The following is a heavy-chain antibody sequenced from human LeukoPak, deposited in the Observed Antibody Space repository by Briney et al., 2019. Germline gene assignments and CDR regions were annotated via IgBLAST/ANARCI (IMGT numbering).Heavy chain of an antibody. Sequence: PGGSLRLSCAASGFTFSSYSMNWVRQAPGKGLEWVSYISSSGSTIYYADSVKGRFTISRDNAKNSLYLQMNSLRAEDTAVYYCARIAAAGIINNWGQGTLVTVSS. V-gene: IGHV3-48*04. D-gene: IGHD6-13*01. CDR1: GFTFSSYS. J-gene: IGHJ4*02. CDR3: ARIAAAGIINN. CDR2: ISSSGSTI.